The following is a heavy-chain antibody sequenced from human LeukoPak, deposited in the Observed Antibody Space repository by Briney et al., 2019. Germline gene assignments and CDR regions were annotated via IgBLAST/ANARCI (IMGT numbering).Heavy chain of an antibody. J-gene: IGHJ4*02. Sequence: SGTLSLTCTVSGGSISSGGYYWSWIRQHPGKGLEWIGYIYYSGSTYYNPSLKSRVTISVDTSKNQFSLKLSSVTAADTAVYYCAREVVVVTAFDYWGQGTLVTVSS. CDR1: GGSISSGGYY. CDR3: AREVVVVTAFDY. V-gene: IGHV4-31*03. D-gene: IGHD2-21*02. CDR2: IYYSGST.